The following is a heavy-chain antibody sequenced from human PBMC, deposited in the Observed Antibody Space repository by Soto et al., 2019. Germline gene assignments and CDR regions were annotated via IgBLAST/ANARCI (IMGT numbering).Heavy chain of an antibody. CDR3: ARTPIVVVVAATPADY. D-gene: IGHD2-15*01. J-gene: IGHJ4*02. CDR2: ISAYNGRT. CDR1: GYTFTTYG. V-gene: IGHV1-18*01. Sequence: ASVKVSCTASGYTFTTYGITWVRQAPGQGLEWMGWISAYNGRTNYAQRLQGRVTMTTDTSTSTAYMELRSLRSDDTAVYYCARTPIVVVVAATPADYWGQGTLVTVSS.